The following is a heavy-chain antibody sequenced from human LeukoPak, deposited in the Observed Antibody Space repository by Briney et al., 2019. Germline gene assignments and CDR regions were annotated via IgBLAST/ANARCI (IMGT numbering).Heavy chain of an antibody. CDR1: GFTFSSYA. CDR3: VGGKKVGAIEDWLDP. V-gene: IGHV3-74*01. Sequence: GGSLRLSCAASGFTFSSYAMSWVRQAPGKGLMWVSRINGDGTITTYADSVRGRFTISRDNARNTLFLQMNSLRAEDTAVYYCVGGKKVGAIEDWLDPWGQGTLVTVSS. CDR2: INGDGTIT. D-gene: IGHD1-26*01. J-gene: IGHJ5*02.